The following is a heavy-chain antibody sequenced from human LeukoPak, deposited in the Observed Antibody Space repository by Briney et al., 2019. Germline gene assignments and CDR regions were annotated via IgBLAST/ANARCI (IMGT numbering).Heavy chain of an antibody. V-gene: IGHV3-7*01. CDR2: IKQDGSEK. Sequence: GGSLRLSCAASGFTFSIYWMSWVRQAPGKGLDWVANIKQDGSEKYYVDSVKGRFTISRDNAKNSLYLQMNSLRAEDTAVYYCAAPSPTSGKYSSSWYSPQYYYYYGMDVWGQGTTVTVSS. D-gene: IGHD6-13*01. CDR1: GFTFSIYW. J-gene: IGHJ6*02. CDR3: AAPSPTSGKYSSSWYSPQYYYYYGMDV.